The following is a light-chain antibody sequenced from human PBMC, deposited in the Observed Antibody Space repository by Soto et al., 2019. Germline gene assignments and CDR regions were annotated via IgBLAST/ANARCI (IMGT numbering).Light chain of an antibody. CDR3: QQYGSSPWT. CDR1: QSVSSSF. Sequence: EIVLTQSPGTLSLSPGERATLSCRASQSVSSSFLAWYQQKPCQAPRLLIYGASARATGIPDRFSGSGSGTDFTLTISRLEPEDFEVYYCQQYGSSPWTFGQGTKVEIK. CDR2: GAS. J-gene: IGKJ1*01. V-gene: IGKV3-20*01.